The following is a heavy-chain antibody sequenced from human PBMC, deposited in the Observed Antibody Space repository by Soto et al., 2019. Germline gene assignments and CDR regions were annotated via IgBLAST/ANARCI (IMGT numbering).Heavy chain of an antibody. V-gene: IGHV4-59*01. Sequence: PSETLSLTCNISGGSISTFYWNWIRQTPGRGLEWIGYMYYSGNANYNPSIRSRVTMSVDTSKDQFSLKLSSVTAADTAVYFCARSRVFGPKGMDVWGQGTTVTVSS. CDR2: MYYSGNA. CDR1: GGSISTFY. CDR3: ARSRVFGPKGMDV. J-gene: IGHJ6*02. D-gene: IGHD6-13*01.